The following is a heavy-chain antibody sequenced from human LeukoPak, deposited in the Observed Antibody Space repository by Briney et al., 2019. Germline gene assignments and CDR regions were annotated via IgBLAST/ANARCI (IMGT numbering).Heavy chain of an antibody. Sequence: PSETLSLTCTVSGGSISSSSYYWGWIRQPPGKGLEWIGSIYYSGSTYYNPSLKSRVTISVDTSKNQFSLKLSSVTAADTAVYYCARGDSSGYYPKFYFDYWGQGTLVTVSS. V-gene: IGHV4-39*07. CDR2: IYYSGST. CDR3: ARGDSSGYYPKFYFDY. D-gene: IGHD3-22*01. J-gene: IGHJ4*02. CDR1: GGSISSSSYY.